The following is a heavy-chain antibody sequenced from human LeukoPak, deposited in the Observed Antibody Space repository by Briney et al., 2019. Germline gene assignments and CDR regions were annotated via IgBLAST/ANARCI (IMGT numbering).Heavy chain of an antibody. D-gene: IGHD2-21*01. CDR1: GYSFTDYY. CDR3: ARADRLHGGPYLIGP. V-gene: IGHV1-2*02. J-gene: IGHJ5*02. Sequence: EASAKVSCKTSGYSFTDYYMHWVRQAPGQGLEWMGWINPNSGGTSSAQKFQGRVTMTRDTSITTVYMEVRWLTSDDTAIYYCARADRLHGGPYLIGPWGQGTLVTVSS. CDR2: INPNSGGT.